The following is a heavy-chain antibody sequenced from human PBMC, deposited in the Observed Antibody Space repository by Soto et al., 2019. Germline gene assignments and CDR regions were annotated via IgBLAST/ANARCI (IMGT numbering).Heavy chain of an antibody. D-gene: IGHD5-18*01. Sequence: EVQLLESGGGLVQPGGSLRLSCAASGFTFSSYAMSWVRQAPGKGLEWVSAISGSGGSTYYADSVKGRFTISRDNSKNTLYLQMNSLRAEDTAVYYCAKNPSVPAAQILGGYSYGLDDYWGQGTLVTVSS. CDR1: GFTFSSYA. V-gene: IGHV3-23*01. J-gene: IGHJ4*02. CDR2: ISGSGGST. CDR3: AKNPSVPAAQILGGYSYGLDDY.